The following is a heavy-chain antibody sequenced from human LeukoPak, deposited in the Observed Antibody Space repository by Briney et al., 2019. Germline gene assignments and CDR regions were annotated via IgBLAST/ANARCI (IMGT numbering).Heavy chain of an antibody. Sequence: PGGSLRVSCAASGFSFSNYAMSWVRQAPGKGLEWVSYVAGGGGKKFHADSVKGRFTISRDNSRNTMFLQMNSLRVEDTAVYYCAKCRLSYGDDAFHVWGQGTMVLVSS. CDR3: AKCRLSYGDDAFHV. V-gene: IGHV3-23*01. D-gene: IGHD4-17*01. CDR2: VAGGGGKK. J-gene: IGHJ3*01. CDR1: GFSFSNYA.